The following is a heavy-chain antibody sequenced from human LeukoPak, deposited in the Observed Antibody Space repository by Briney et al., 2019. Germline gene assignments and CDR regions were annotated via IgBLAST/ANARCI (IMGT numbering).Heavy chain of an antibody. V-gene: IGHV4-61*01. CDR3: ARGLLVDWFDP. D-gene: IGHD3-3*02. CDR2: IYYSGST. Sequence: SETLSLTCSVSGGSVSSGRFYWTWIRQPPGKGLEWIGYIYYSGSTNYNPSLNSRVSISVDTSKNQFSLKLSSVTAADAAVYYCARGLLVDWFDPWGQGTLVTVSS. J-gene: IGHJ5*02. CDR1: GGSVSSGRFY.